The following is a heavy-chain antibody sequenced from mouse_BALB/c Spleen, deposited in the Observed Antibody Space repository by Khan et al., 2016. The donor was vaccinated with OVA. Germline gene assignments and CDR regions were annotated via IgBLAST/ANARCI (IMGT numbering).Heavy chain of an antibody. CDR3: AREYRFTY. CDR2: ISSGDST. CDR1: GFTFSNYA. J-gene: IGHJ3*01. Sequence: EVQLLETGGGLVKPGGSLKLSCAASGFTFSNYAMSWVRQSPEKRLEWVASISSGDSTYYPDSVKGRFTISRDNARYILYLKMSSLRSEDTAMYYCAREYRFTYWGQGTLVTVSA. V-gene: IGHV5-6-5*01.